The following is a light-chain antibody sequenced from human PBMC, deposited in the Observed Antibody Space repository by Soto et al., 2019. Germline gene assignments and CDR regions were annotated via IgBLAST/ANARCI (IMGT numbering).Light chain of an antibody. V-gene: IGKV1-33*01. Sequence: DIQLTQSPSSLSASVGDRITITCQASRDIAHYLSWYQQKPGKAPQLLVYDASKLQTGVPSRFSGRASGTDFTFAISSLQPEDRAKYFCQQYDDLPLTFGGGTQVEIK. J-gene: IGKJ4*01. CDR2: DAS. CDR1: RDIAHY. CDR3: QQYDDLPLT.